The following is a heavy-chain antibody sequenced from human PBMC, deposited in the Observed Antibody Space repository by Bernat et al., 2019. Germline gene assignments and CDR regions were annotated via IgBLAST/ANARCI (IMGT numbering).Heavy chain of an antibody. Sequence: EVQLLESGGGLVKPGGSLRLSCTASGFTFSDFSMNWVRQAPGMGLEWLSYISRISSHIYYADSVKGRFTISRDNAKSTLYLQMNSLRADDTAVYYCAGDPADSLTRNWFDPWGQGTLVTVSS. D-gene: IGHD4-4*01. V-gene: IGHV3-21*05. CDR3: AGDPADSLTRNWFDP. CDR1: GFTFSDFS. J-gene: IGHJ5*02. CDR2: ISRISSHI.